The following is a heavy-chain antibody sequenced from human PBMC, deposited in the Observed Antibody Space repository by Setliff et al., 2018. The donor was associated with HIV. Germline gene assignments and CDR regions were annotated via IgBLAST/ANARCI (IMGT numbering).Heavy chain of an antibody. CDR1: GGSISGHF. V-gene: IGHV4-34*01. CDR2: INHSGST. Sequence: PSETLSLTCSVSGGSISGHFWSWIRQSPGKGLEWIGEINHSGSTNYNTSLKSRVTISVDTSKNQFSLKLSSVTAADTAVYYCASPASGGSSGQYHYWGQGTLVTVSS. CDR3: ASPASGGSSGQYHY. J-gene: IGHJ4*02. D-gene: IGHD6-19*01.